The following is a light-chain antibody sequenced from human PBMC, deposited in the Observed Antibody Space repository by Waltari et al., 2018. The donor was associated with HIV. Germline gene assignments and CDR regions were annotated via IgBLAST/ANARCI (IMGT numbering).Light chain of an antibody. V-gene: IGKV1-5*03. Sequence: DIQMTPSPSTLSASVRARFPLTCRASQSISTWLAWYQQKPGKAPKLLIYKASSLEAGVPSRFSGSGSGTEFTLTISSLQPDDVATYYCQQYNTYARTFGQGTKLEIK. CDR3: QQYNTYART. CDR2: KAS. CDR1: QSISTW. J-gene: IGKJ2*01.